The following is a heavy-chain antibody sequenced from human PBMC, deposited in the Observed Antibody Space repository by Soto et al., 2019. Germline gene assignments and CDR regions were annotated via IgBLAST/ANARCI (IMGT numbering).Heavy chain of an antibody. D-gene: IGHD3-16*01. V-gene: IGHV4-38-2*01. Sequence: PSETLSLTCAVSGYSISSGYYWGWLRQPPEKGLEWIGYMYYNGNINYNPSLKSRVTISIDTSKNQFSLTLKSVTAADTAVYYCASGGNWFDPWGQGVLVTVSS. CDR3: ASGGNWFDP. CDR2: MYYNGNI. J-gene: IGHJ5*02. CDR1: GYSISSGYY.